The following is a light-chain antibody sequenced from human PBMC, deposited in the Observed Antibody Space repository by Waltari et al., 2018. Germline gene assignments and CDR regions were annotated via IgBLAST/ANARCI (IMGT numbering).Light chain of an antibody. CDR1: QAIDRR. CDR2: GSN. J-gene: IGKJ2*01. CDR3: QQYHYWPPYT. Sequence: EIVMTQSPATLSVSPGDRATLTCRARQAIDRRIAWYQQRPGQAPGLLIFGSNFGAPGVPARLSGSGSGTEFTLTISSLQSEDFALYYCQQYHYWPPYTFGQGTRLQI. V-gene: IGKV3-15*01.